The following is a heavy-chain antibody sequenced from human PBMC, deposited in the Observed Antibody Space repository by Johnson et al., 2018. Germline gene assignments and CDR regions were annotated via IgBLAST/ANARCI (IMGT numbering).Heavy chain of an antibody. D-gene: IGHD6-19*01. CDR2: IMSKSSGGRT. J-gene: IGHJ1*01. V-gene: IGHV3-15*07. CDR3: TTDLSVAGRVVGFQH. CDR1: GFIFSNAW. Sequence: VRLRESGGGLVKPWGTIRLLCPGSGFIFSNAWFNWVRQAPGKGLEWVGRIMSKSSGGRTDYAAPVKGRLAISRDDSKNMVYLQMDSLKVEDTGLYYCTTDLSVAGRVVGFQHWGRGTLVTVSS.